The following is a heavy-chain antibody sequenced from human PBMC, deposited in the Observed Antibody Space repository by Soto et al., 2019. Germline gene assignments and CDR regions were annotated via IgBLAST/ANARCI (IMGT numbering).Heavy chain of an antibody. CDR3: AREPSITGTFQAPRNYYYYYMDV. J-gene: IGHJ6*03. V-gene: IGHV1-8*01. Sequence: QVQLVQSGAEVKKPGASVKVSCKASGYTFTSYDINWVRQATGQGLEWMGWMNPNSGNTGYAQKFQGRVTMTRNTSISTAYMELSSLRSEDTAVYYCAREPSITGTFQAPRNYYYYYMDVWGKGTTVTVSS. CDR2: MNPNSGNT. D-gene: IGHD1-7*01. CDR1: GYTFTSYD.